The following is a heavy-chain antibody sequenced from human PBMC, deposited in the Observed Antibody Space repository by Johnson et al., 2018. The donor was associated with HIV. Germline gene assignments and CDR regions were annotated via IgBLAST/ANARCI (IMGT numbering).Heavy chain of an antibody. CDR1: GFTFSSYD. CDR3: VRCFDACDI. D-gene: IGHD3-16*01. V-gene: IGHV3-13*01. CDR2: IGTAGDT. Sequence: VQLVESGGGLVQPGGSLRLSCAASGFTFSSYDMHWVRQATGKGLEWVSAIGTAGDTYYPGTLKGRFTISRDNAKNSLYLQMNSLGAEDTAVYYCVRCFDACDIWGQGTMVTVSS. J-gene: IGHJ3*02.